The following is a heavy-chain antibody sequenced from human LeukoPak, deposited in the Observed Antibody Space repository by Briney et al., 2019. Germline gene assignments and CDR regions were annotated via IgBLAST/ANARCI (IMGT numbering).Heavy chain of an antibody. Sequence: GGSLRLSCAASGFTFDDYGMSWVRQAPGKGLEWVSGISWNSGSIGYADSVKGRFTISRDNAKNSLYLQMNSLRAEDMALYYYAKGGADSSSWYEVDYFDYWGQGTLVTVSS. CDR2: ISWNSGSI. V-gene: IGHV3-9*03. CDR3: AKGGADSSSWYEVDYFDY. D-gene: IGHD6-13*01. CDR1: GFTFDDYG. J-gene: IGHJ4*02.